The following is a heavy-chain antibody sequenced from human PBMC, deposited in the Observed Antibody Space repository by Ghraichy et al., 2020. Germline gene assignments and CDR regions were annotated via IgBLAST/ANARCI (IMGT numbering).Heavy chain of an antibody. J-gene: IGHJ4*02. CDR3: ASGDYGGSDY. CDR1: GGSFSGYY. D-gene: IGHD4-23*01. Sequence: SETLSLTCAVYGGSFSGYYWSWIRQPPGKGLEWIGEINHSGSTNYNPSLKSRVTISVDTSKNQFSLKLSSVTAADTAVYYCASGDYGGSDYWGQGTLVTVSS. V-gene: IGHV4-34*01. CDR2: INHSGST.